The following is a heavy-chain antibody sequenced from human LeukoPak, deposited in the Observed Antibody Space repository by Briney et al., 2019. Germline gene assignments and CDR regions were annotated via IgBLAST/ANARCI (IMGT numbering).Heavy chain of an antibody. CDR3: AREAVSTVTTSDY. J-gene: IGHJ4*02. V-gene: IGHV3-21*01. CDR1: GFTFSSYG. D-gene: IGHD4-17*01. Sequence: GGSLRLSCAASGFTFSSYGMHWVRQAPGKGLEWVSFISGRSSYICYADSVKGRFTISRDNAKNSLYLQMNSLRVEDTAVYYCAREAVSTVTTSDYWGQGTLVTVSS. CDR2: ISGRSSYI.